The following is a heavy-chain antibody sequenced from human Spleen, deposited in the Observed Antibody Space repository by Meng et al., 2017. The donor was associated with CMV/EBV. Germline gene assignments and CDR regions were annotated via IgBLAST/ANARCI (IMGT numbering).Heavy chain of an antibody. Sequence: GASISKSRWWSWVRQPPGKGLEWIGEIFDSGITNYNPSLKSRLTISEDKSHNQFSLKLNSVTAADTAVYYCARAYCGGDCYSGFDYWGQGILVTVSS. CDR3: ARAYCGGDCYSGFDY. CDR2: IFDSGIT. J-gene: IGHJ4*02. D-gene: IGHD2-21*01. CDR1: GASISKSRW. V-gene: IGHV4-4*02.